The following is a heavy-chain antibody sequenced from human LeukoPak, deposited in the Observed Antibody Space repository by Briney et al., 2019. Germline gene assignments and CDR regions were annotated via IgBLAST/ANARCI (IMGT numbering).Heavy chain of an antibody. Sequence: SETLPLTCAVSGYSISSAYYWGWIRPPPGKGVGWIGSILHSGSTYYNPSLKSRVTLSVDTSKNHFSLKLTSVTAADTAVYYCARDRGVRGEMDFWGQGTLVTVSS. D-gene: IGHD3-10*01. CDR3: ARDRGVRGEMDF. CDR2: ILHSGST. J-gene: IGHJ4*02. CDR1: GYSISSAYY. V-gene: IGHV4-38-2*02.